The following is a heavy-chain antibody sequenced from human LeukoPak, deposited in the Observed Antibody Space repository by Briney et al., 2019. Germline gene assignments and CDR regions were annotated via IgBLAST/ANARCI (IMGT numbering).Heavy chain of an antibody. CDR3: ASRGVAAQPPPTFDY. D-gene: IGHD6-19*01. Sequence: GGSLRLSCAASGFTFSSYEMNWVRQAPGKGLEWVSYISSSGSTIYYADSVKGRFTISRDNAKNSLYLQMNSLRAEDTAVYYRASRGVAAQPPPTFDYWGQGTLVTVSS. CDR1: GFTFSSYE. V-gene: IGHV3-48*03. J-gene: IGHJ4*02. CDR2: ISSSGSTI.